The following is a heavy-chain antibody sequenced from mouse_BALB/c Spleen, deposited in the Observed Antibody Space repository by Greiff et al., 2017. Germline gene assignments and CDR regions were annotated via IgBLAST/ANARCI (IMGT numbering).Heavy chain of an antibody. D-gene: IGHD1-2*01. J-gene: IGHJ4*01. CDR2: IWSGGST. CDR1: GFSLTSYG. CDR3: ARNRITTATLYYAMDY. V-gene: IGHV2-4-1*01. Sequence: QVQLKESGPGLVQPSQSLSITCTVSGFSLTSYGVHWVRQSPGKGLEWLGVIWSGGSTDYNAAFISRLSISKDNSKSQVFFKMNSLQADDTAIYYCARNRITTATLYYAMDYWGQGTSVTVSS.